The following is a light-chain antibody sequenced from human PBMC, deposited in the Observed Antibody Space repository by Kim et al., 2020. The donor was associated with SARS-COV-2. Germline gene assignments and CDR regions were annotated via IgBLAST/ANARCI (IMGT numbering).Light chain of an antibody. J-gene: IGLJ1*01. CDR1: SSDVGGYNY. CDR2: EVT. V-gene: IGLV2-8*01. Sequence: GQSVTISCTGTSSDVGGYNYVSWYQQHPGKAPKLMIYEVTKRPSGVPDRFSGSKSGNTASLTVSGLQDEDEADYYCSSYAGSNNYVFGTGTKVTVL. CDR3: SSYAGSNNYV.